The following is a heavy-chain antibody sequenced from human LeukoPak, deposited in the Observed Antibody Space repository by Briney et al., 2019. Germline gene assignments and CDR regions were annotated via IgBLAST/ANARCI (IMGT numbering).Heavy chain of an antibody. CDR2: ISSSAGSI. Sequence: GGSLRLSCAASGFTFSSYEMNWVRQAPGKGLEWVSYISSSAGSIHYADSVKGRFTISRDKAKNSLYLQMNSLRAEDTAVYYCARTSSGTYLHWGQGTLVIVSS. CDR1: GFTFSSYE. D-gene: IGHD1-26*01. V-gene: IGHV3-48*03. J-gene: IGHJ4*02. CDR3: ARTSSGTYLH.